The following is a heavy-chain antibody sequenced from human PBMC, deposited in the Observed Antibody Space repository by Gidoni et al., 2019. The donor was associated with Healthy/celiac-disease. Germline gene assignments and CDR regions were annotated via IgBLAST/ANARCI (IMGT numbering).Heavy chain of an antibody. CDR1: GFTFSSYS. CDR2: ISSSSSYI. J-gene: IGHJ5*02. CDR3: ARDLPGTELGYCSSTSCYTLYNWFDP. Sequence: EVQLVESGGGLVKPGGSLRLSCAASGFTFSSYSMNWVRQAPGKGLEWVSSISSSSSYIYYADSVKGRFTISRDNAKNSLYLQMNSLRAEDTAVYYCARDLPGTELGYCSSTSCYTLYNWFDPWGQGTLVTVSS. D-gene: IGHD2-2*02. V-gene: IGHV3-21*01.